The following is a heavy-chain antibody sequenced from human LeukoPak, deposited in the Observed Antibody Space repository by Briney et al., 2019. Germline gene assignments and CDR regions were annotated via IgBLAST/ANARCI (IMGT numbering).Heavy chain of an antibody. CDR3: ARDLSASSGWYVGFDY. CDR2: IYRGGST. J-gene: IGHJ4*02. D-gene: IGHD6-19*01. Sequence: TGGSLRLSCAASGFTVRSNYMSWVRQAPGKGLEWVSVIYRGGSTYYLDSVKGRFTISRDNSKNTLYLQMNSLRAEDTAVYYCARDLSASSGWYVGFDYWGQGTLVTVSS. CDR1: GFTVRSNY. V-gene: IGHV3-66*01.